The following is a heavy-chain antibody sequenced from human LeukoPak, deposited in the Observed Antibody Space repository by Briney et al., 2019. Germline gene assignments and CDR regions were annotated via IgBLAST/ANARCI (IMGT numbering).Heavy chain of an antibody. CDR2: ISGSGGST. Sequence: PSETLSLTCSVSGGFISGDYWSWIRQPPGKGLEWVSAISGSGGSTYYADSVKGRFTISRDNSKNTLYLQMNSLRTEDTAVYYCAKETVLRITMIVVVIRAFDIWGQGTMVTVSS. CDR1: GGFISGDY. D-gene: IGHD3-22*01. V-gene: IGHV3-23*01. CDR3: AKETVLRITMIVVVIRAFDI. J-gene: IGHJ3*02.